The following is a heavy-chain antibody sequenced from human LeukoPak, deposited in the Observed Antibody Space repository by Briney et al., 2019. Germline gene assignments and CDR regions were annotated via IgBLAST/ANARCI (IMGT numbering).Heavy chain of an antibody. J-gene: IGHJ4*02. CDR1: SYTIGSYG. V-gene: IGHV1-18*01. CDR2: INSNNGKT. Sequence: ASVKVSCKTSSYTIGSYGIIWVRQAPGQGLEWMGWINSNNGKTHFAQKIQGRVTMTVDTYTNTAHMELRSLNSDDTAVYYCARGAGYDYVWESYRFFDYWGQGALVTVSS. D-gene: IGHD3-16*02. CDR3: ARGAGYDYVWESYRFFDY.